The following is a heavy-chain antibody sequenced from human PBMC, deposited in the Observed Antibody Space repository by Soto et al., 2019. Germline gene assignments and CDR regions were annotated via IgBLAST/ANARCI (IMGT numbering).Heavy chain of an antibody. J-gene: IGHJ6*03. CDR3: ARVVVTAYDFWSGYQNSQYYMDV. CDR1: GVSISSGGYY. CDR2: IYYSGST. D-gene: IGHD3-3*01. Sequence: SETLSLTCTVSGVSISSGGYYWSWIRQHPGKGLEWIGYIYYSGSTYYNPSLKSRVTISVDTSKNQFSLKLSSVTAADTAVYYCARVVVTAYDFWSGYQNSQYYMDVWGKGTTVTVSS. V-gene: IGHV4-31*03.